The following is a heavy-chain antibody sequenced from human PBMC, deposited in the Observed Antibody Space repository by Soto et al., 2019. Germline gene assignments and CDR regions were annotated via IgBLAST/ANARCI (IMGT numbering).Heavy chain of an antibody. V-gene: IGHV1-3*01. D-gene: IGHD6-19*01. CDR2: INAGNGNT. Sequence: QVQLVQSGAEVKKPGASVKVSCKASGHTFTSYAMHWVRQAPGQRLEWMGWINAGNGNTKYSQKFQGRVTITRDTSASTAYMELSSLRSEDTAVYYCARDRIAVAGTYFDYWGQGTLVTVSS. J-gene: IGHJ4*02. CDR3: ARDRIAVAGTYFDY. CDR1: GHTFTSYA.